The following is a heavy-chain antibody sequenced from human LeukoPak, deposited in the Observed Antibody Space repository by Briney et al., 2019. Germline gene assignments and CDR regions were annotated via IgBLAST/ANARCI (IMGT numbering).Heavy chain of an antibody. J-gene: IGHJ4*02. D-gene: IGHD6-19*01. Sequence: PGGSLRLSCAVSGFTFTNYWTSWARQSPGKGLEWVANIYLDGSRAYYVDSVKGRFTIPRDNAKNSLFLQMNSLSAEDTAVYYCAKDMAVYWGQGTLVTVSS. CDR1: GFTFTNYW. CDR3: AKDMAVY. V-gene: IGHV3-7*01. CDR2: IYLDGSRA.